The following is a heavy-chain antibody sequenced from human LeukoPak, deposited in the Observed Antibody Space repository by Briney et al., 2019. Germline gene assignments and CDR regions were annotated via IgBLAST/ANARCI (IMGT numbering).Heavy chain of an antibody. CDR3: ARGLTVDF. CDR2: IKQGGSEK. CDR1: GFTFSSYW. Sequence: GGSLRLSCAVSGFTFSSYWTSWVRQAPGKGLEWVANIKQGGSEKYYVDSVKGRFTISRDNAKNSLYLQMNSLRADDTAVFYCARGLTVDFWGQGTLVTVSS. D-gene: IGHD4/OR15-4a*01. V-gene: IGHV3-7*04. J-gene: IGHJ4*02.